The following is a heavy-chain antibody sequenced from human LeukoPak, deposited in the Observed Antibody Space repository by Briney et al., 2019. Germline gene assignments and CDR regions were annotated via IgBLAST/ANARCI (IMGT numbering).Heavy chain of an antibody. CDR3: ARDLAEWGATPYFDY. CDR1: GFTFSCYA. CDR2: ISGSGGST. D-gene: IGHD1-26*01. V-gene: IGHV3-23*01. J-gene: IGHJ4*02. Sequence: GGSLRLSCAASGFTFSCYAMSWVRQAPGKGLEWVSAISGSGGSTYYADSVKGRFTISRDNAKNSLYLQMNSLRAEDTAVYFCARDLAEWGATPYFDYWGQGTLVTVSS.